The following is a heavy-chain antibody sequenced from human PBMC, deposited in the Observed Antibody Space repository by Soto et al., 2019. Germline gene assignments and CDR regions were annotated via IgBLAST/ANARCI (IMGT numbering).Heavy chain of an antibody. J-gene: IGHJ5*02. CDR1: GFTFSIYS. V-gene: IGHV3-48*01. CDR2: ISSSSSTI. CDR3: ARAYYYDSSGYLNWFDP. Sequence: GGSLRLSCAASGFTFSIYSMNWVRQAPGKGLEWVSYISSSSSTIYYADSVKGRFTISRDDAKNSLYLQMNSLGAEDTAVYYCARAYYYDSSGYLNWFDPWGQGTLVTVSS. D-gene: IGHD3-22*01.